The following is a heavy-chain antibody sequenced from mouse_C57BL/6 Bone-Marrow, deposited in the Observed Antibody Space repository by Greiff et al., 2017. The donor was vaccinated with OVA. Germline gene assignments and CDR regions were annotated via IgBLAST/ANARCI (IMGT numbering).Heavy chain of an antibody. Sequence: QVQLQQPGAELVRPGTSVKLSCKASGYTFTSYWMHWVKQRPGQGLEWIGVIDPSDSYTNYNQKFKGKATLTVDTSSSTAYMQLSSLTSESSAVDYCARLTGALWFAYWCQGTLVTVSA. CDR2: IDPSDSYT. J-gene: IGHJ3*01. V-gene: IGHV1-59*01. CDR3: ARLTGALWFAY. CDR1: GYTFTSYW. D-gene: IGHD4-1*01.